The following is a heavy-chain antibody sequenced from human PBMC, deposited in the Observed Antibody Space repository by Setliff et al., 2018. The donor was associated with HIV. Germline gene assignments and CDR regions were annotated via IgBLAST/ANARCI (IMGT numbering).Heavy chain of an antibody. D-gene: IGHD3-16*02. Sequence: SETLSLTCAVSGYSVSSGYYWGWIRQPPGKGLEWIASIYYSGSTYYAPSLKSRVTISVDTSKNQFSLKLTSVTAADTAVYFCARLSYDYVWGSYRYTDYYYYMDVWGKGTTVTVSS. CDR3: ARLSYDYVWGSYRYTDYYYYMDV. V-gene: IGHV4-38-2*01. CDR1: GYSVSSGYY. CDR2: IYYSGST. J-gene: IGHJ6*03.